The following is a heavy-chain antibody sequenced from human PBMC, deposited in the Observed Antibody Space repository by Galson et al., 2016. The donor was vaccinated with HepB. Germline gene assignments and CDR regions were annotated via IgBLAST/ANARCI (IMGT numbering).Heavy chain of an antibody. D-gene: IGHD6-19*01. J-gene: IGHJ4*02. CDR1: GFTFDSYW. CDR3: ATRSSGWYYFDY. CDR2: ISGGSSYI. Sequence: SLRLSCAASGFTFDSYWMCWVRQAPGKGLEWISSISGGSSYIYYADSVKGRFTISRDNAKNSLYLQMNSLRAEDTAVYYCATRSSGWYYFDYWGQGTLVTVSS. V-gene: IGHV3-21*01.